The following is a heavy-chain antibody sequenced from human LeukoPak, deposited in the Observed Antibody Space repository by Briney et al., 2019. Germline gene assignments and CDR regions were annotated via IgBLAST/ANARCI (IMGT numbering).Heavy chain of an antibody. V-gene: IGHV3-9*01. J-gene: IGHJ4*02. D-gene: IGHD2-15*01. Sequence: GGSLRLSCAASGFTFDDYAMHWVRQAPGKGLEWVSGISWNSGSIGYADSVKGRFTISRDNAKNSLYLQMNSLRAEDTAVYYCASARSGPRDYWGQGTLVTVSS. CDR2: ISWNSGSI. CDR3: ASARSGPRDY. CDR1: GFTFDDYA.